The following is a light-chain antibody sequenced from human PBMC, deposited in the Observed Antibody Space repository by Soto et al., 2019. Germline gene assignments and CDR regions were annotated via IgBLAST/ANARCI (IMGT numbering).Light chain of an antibody. Sequence: DIQMTQSPSFVSASVGDRVTISCRASQGISSWLAWYQQKAGKAPKLLIYAASSLQSGVPSRFSGSGSGTDFTLASSSLQPEDSATYYCLQDINYPWTFGQGTKVDIK. CDR1: QGISSW. J-gene: IGKJ1*01. CDR2: AAS. CDR3: LQDINYPWT. V-gene: IGKV1-12*01.